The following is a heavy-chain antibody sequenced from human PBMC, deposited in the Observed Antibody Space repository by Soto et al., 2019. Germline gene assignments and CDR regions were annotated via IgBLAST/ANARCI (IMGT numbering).Heavy chain of an antibody. CDR2: ISAYNGNT. D-gene: IGHD6-13*01. Sequence: ASVKVSCKASGYTFTSYGISWVRQAPGQGLEWMGWISAYNGNTNYAQKLQGRVTMTTDTSTSTAYMELRSLRSDDTAVYYCARVIAAAGTDAFDIWGQGTMVTVSS. J-gene: IGHJ3*02. CDR1: GYTFTSYG. CDR3: ARVIAAAGTDAFDI. V-gene: IGHV1-18*01.